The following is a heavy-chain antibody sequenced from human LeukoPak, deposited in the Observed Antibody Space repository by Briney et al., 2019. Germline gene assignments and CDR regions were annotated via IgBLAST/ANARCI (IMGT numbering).Heavy chain of an antibody. V-gene: IGHV3-48*03. J-gene: IGHJ6*02. CDR3: ARDSLRWLQFPETYYYYGMDV. CDR1: GFTFSSYE. D-gene: IGHD5-24*01. CDR2: ISSSGSTI. Sequence: GGSLRVSCAASGFTFSSYEMNWVRQAPGKGLEWVSYISSSGSTIYYADSVKGRFTISRDNAKNSLYLQMNSLRADDTAVYYCARDSLRWLQFPETYYYYGMDVWGQGTTVTVSS.